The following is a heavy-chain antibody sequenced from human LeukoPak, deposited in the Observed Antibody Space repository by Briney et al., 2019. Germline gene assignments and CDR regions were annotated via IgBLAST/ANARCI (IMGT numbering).Heavy chain of an antibody. CDR2: IIPIFGTA. D-gene: IGHD6-13*01. Sequence: ASVKVSCKASGGTFSSYAISWVRQAPGQGLEWMGGIIPIFGTANYAQKFQGRVTITADESTSTAYMELSSLRSEDTAVYYCSTSSSWYNWFDPLGPGNPGHRLL. V-gene: IGHV1-69*13. CDR1: GGTFSSYA. CDR3: STSSSWYNWFDP. J-gene: IGHJ5*02.